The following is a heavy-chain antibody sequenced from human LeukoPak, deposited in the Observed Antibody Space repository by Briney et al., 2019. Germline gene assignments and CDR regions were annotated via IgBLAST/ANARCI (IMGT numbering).Heavy chain of an antibody. CDR2: INHSGST. D-gene: IGHD2-15*01. Sequence: SSETLSLTCSVSGGSISSYYWSWIRQPPGKGLEWIGEINHSGSTNYNPSLKSRVTISVDTSKKQFSLKLSSVTAADTAVYYCARERFCSGGSCYRRSNWFDPWGQGTLVTVSS. CDR3: ARERFCSGGSCYRRSNWFDP. CDR1: GGSISSYY. V-gene: IGHV4-34*01. J-gene: IGHJ5*02.